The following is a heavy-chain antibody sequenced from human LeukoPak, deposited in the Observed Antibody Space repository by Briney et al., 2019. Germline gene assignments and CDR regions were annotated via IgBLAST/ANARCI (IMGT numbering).Heavy chain of an antibody. D-gene: IGHD2-2*01. J-gene: IGHJ5*02. CDR2: IYYSGST. Sequence: SETLSLTCTVSGGSISSYYWSWIRQPPGKGLEWIGYIYYSGSTNYNPSLKSRVTISVDTSKNQFSLKLSSLTAADTAVYYCARTRVPAAPYNWFDPWGQGTLVTVSS. V-gene: IGHV4-59*01. CDR1: GGSISSYY. CDR3: ARTRVPAAPYNWFDP.